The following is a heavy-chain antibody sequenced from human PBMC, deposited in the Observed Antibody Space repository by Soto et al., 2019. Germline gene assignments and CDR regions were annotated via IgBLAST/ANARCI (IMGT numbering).Heavy chain of an antibody. Sequence: SETLSLTCAVSGGSISSGGYSWSRIRQPPGKGLEWIGYTYHSGSTYYNPSLKSRVTISVDRSKNQFSLKLTSVNAADTAVYYCTRGGDAYKNGHWGQGTLVTVSS. CDR1: GGSISSGGYS. J-gene: IGHJ4*02. CDR2: TYHSGST. CDR3: TRGGDAYKNGH. V-gene: IGHV4-30-2*02. D-gene: IGHD2-21*01.